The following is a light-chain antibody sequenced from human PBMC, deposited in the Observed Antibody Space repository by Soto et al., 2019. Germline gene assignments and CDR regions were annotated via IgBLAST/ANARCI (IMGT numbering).Light chain of an antibody. CDR3: QQYASTPLT. CDR1: QSVGANY. V-gene: IGKV3-20*01. J-gene: IGKJ4*01. Sequence: ENVLTQSPGTLSLSPGERATLSCRASQSVGANYLAWFQQKPGQAPRLLIYGASSRATGIPDRFSGSGSVTDFTLTISRLEPEDVAVYYCQQYASTPLTFGGGTKVEIK. CDR2: GAS.